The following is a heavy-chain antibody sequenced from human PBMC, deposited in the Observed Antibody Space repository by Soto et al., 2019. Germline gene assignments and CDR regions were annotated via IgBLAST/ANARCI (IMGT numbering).Heavy chain of an antibody. CDR1: GITLSDNY. J-gene: IGHJ4*02. CDR2: ISNSDYTT. CDR3: ASGKWSLDY. Sequence: QVHLVASGGGLVKPGGCLRLSCVASGITLSDNYITWIRQAPGKGLEWLSYISNSDYTTFYADSVKGRFTISRDNAKNSLYLQLNGLRVEDTAVYYCASGKWSLDYWGQGILVTVSS. V-gene: IGHV3-11*01. D-gene: IGHD2-8*01.